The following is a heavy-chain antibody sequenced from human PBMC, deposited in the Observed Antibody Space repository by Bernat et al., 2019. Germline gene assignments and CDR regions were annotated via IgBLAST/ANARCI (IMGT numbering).Heavy chain of an antibody. Sequence: QVQLVESGGGVVQPGRSLRLSCAASGFTFSSYGMHWVRQAPGKGLEWVAVISYDGSNKYYADSVKGRFTISRDNSKNTLYLQMNSLRAEDTAVYYCAKDRYSSGWYRGNWFDPWGQGTLVTVSS. J-gene: IGHJ5*02. V-gene: IGHV3-30*18. CDR2: ISYDGSNK. CDR1: GFTFSSYG. CDR3: AKDRYSSGWYRGNWFDP. D-gene: IGHD6-19*01.